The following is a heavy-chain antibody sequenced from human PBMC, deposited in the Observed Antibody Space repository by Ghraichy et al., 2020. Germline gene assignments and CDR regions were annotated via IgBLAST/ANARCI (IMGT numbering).Heavy chain of an antibody. Sequence: GGSLRLSCAASGFTFSSYGMHWVRQAPGKGLEWVAVISYDGSNKYYADSVKGRFTISRDNSKNTLYLQMNSLRAEDTAVYYCAKDWTTIFPLRGDPWGQGTLVTVSS. D-gene: IGHD3-9*01. J-gene: IGHJ5*02. V-gene: IGHV3-30*18. CDR1: GFTFSSYG. CDR3: AKDWTTIFPLRGDP. CDR2: ISYDGSNK.